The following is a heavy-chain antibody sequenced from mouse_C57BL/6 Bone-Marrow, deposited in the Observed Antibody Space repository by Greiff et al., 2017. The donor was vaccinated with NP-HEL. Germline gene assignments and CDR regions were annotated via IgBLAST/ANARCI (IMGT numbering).Heavy chain of an antibody. V-gene: IGHV1-50*01. Sequence: QVQLQQPGAELVKPGASVKLSCKASGYTFTSYWMQWVKQRPGQGLEWIGEIDPSDSYTNYNQKFKGKATLTVDTSSSTAYMQLSSLTSEDSAVYYCARDECDPHWYFDVWGTGTTVTVSS. J-gene: IGHJ1*03. CDR3: ARDECDPHWYFDV. CDR2: IDPSDSYT. CDR1: GYTFTSYW. D-gene: IGHD6-1*01.